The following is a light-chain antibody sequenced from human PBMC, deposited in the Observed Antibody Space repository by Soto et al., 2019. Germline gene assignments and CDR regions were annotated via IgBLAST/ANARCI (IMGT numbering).Light chain of an antibody. Sequence: DIQMTQSPSSLSASVGDRVTITCRASQSISSCLNWYQQKPGKAPKLLIYAASSLQSGVPSRFSGGGSGTDFTLTISSLQPEDFATYYCQQTYSTLITFGQGTRLEIK. CDR2: AAS. CDR3: QQTYSTLIT. V-gene: IGKV1-39*01. CDR1: QSISSC. J-gene: IGKJ5*01.